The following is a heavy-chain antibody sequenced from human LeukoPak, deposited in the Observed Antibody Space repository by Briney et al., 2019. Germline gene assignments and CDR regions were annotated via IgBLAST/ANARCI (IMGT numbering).Heavy chain of an antibody. CDR1: GDSVSSNSAA. J-gene: IGHJ4*02. CDR2: TFYRSKWNN. V-gene: IGHV6-1*01. Sequence: SQTLSLTCAISGDSVSSNSAAWNWLRQSPSSGLEWLGRTFYRSKWNNDYAVSVKGRITINPDTSKNHFYLQLNSVTPEDTAVYYCARGRYYFDYWGQGTLVTVSS. CDR3: ARGRYYFDY.